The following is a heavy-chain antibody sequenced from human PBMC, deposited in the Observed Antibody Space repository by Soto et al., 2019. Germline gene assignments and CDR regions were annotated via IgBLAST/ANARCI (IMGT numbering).Heavy chain of an antibody. CDR3: ARGRGFYSDNYFDP. J-gene: IGHJ5*02. CDR1: GDYISIYY. V-gene: IGHV4-4*07. CDR2: IYSSGST. Sequence: SETLSLTCTVSGDYISIYYWTWIRQPAGNGLEWIGHIYSSGSTNYNPSLKSRVTMSLDTSKNQLSLSLDSVTAADTAVYYCARGRGFYSDNYFDPWGQGTQVTVSS. D-gene: IGHD3-22*01.